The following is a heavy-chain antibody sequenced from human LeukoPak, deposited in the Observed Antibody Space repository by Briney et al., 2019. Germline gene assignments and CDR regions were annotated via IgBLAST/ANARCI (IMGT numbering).Heavy chain of an antibody. J-gene: IGHJ5*02. CDR1: GGSISSGGYY. Sequence: SETLSLTCTVSGGSISSGGYYWSWIRQHPGKGLEWIGYIYYSGSTYYNPSLKSRVTISVDTSKNQFSLKLSSVTAADTAVYYCARRPIFPWRWFDPWGQGTLVTVSS. CDR2: IYYSGST. V-gene: IGHV4-31*03. D-gene: IGHD3-3*01. CDR3: ARRPIFPWRWFDP.